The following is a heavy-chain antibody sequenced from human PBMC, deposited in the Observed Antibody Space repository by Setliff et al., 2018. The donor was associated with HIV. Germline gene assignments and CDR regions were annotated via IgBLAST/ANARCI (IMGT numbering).Heavy chain of an antibody. D-gene: IGHD3-10*01. CDR1: GGSFSGYY. Sequence: SETLSLTCAVYGGSFSGYYWSWIRQPPGKGLEWIGEINHSGSTNYNPSLKSRVAISVDTSKNQFSLKLSSVTAADTAVYYCATYADRESNRFDPWGQGILVTVSS. V-gene: IGHV4-34*01. J-gene: IGHJ5*02. CDR2: INHSGST. CDR3: ATYADRESNRFDP.